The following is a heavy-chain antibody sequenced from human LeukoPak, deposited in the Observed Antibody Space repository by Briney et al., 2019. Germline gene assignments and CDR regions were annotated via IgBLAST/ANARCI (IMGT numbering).Heavy chain of an antibody. V-gene: IGHV3-23*01. CDR1: GFTFSRNG. CDR2: ISGSGGST. J-gene: IGHJ2*01. CDR3: ASDLSSPLSSFDL. D-gene: IGHD6-19*01. Sequence: GGSLRLSCAASGFTFSRNGMTGGRQAPGKGLEGGSAISGSGGSTYYADSVKGRFTIYRDNSKNTLYLQMNSLTAADTAVYYCASDLSSPLSSFDLWGPGTLVTVSS.